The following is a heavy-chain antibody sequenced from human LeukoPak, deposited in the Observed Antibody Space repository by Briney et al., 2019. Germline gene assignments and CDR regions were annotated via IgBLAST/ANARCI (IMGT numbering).Heavy chain of an antibody. CDR1: GGSISSSNYY. CDR2: IYYSGSN. D-gene: IGHD1-26*01. Sequence: SETLSLTCTVSGGSISSSNYYWVWIRQPPGKGLEWIGSIYYSGSNYYNPSLKSRVTMSVDTSKNQFSLRLSSVTAADTAMYYCARFSGTYQNFDYWGQGTLVTVSS. V-gene: IGHV4-39*01. CDR3: ARFSGTYQNFDY. J-gene: IGHJ4*02.